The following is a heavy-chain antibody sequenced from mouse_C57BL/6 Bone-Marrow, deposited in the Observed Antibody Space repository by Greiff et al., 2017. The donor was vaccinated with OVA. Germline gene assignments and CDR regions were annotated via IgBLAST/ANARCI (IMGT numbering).Heavy chain of an antibody. V-gene: IGHV1-19*01. CDR2: INPYNGGT. Sequence: EVQLQQSGPVLVKPGASVKMSCKASGYTFTDYYMNWVKQSHGKSLEWIGVINPYNGGTSYNQKFKGKATLTVDKSSSTAYMELNGLTSEDSAVYYCARRNYYGSSYGFAYWGQGTLVTVSA. CDR1: GYTFTDYY. D-gene: IGHD1-1*01. J-gene: IGHJ3*01. CDR3: ARRNYYGSSYGFAY.